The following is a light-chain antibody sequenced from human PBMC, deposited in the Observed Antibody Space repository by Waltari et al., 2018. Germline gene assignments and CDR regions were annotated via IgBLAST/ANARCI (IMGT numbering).Light chain of an antibody. CDR3: HQSYRAPQT. J-gene: IGKJ4*01. Sequence: DIQMTQSPSSLSASVGDRVTITCRASESISTALSWYLQTPGKAPKLLIYAASILQDGVPSRFRGSGSGTEFTLTITKLRPEDFATYFCHQSYRAPQTFGGGTRLELK. V-gene: IGKV1-39*01. CDR2: AAS. CDR1: ESISTA.